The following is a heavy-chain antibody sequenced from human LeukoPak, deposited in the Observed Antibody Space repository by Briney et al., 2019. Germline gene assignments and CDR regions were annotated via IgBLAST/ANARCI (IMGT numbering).Heavy chain of an antibody. CDR1: GYTFTGYY. Sequence: ASVKVSCKASGYTFTGYYMHWVRQAPGQGLEWMGWINPNSGGTNYAQKFQGRVTMTRDTSISTAYIELSRLRSDDTAVYYCARVLGAYYYAQGDYWGQGTLVTVSS. D-gene: IGHD3-10*01. CDR3: ARVLGAYYYAQGDY. V-gene: IGHV1-2*02. CDR2: INPNSGGT. J-gene: IGHJ4*02.